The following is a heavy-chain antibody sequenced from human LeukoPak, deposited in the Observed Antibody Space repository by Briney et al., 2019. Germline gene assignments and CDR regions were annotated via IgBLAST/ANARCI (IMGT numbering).Heavy chain of an antibody. CDR3: TRGSSWGLDY. CDR2: SYYTGST. Sequence: PSETLSLTCTVSGGSISSYYWSWIRQPPGKGLEWLGYSYYTGSTHYNPSLKNRVTMSVDTSKDQFSLKLSSVTAADTAIYYCTRGSSWGLDYWGQGTLVTVSS. D-gene: IGHD6-13*01. CDR1: GGSISSYY. J-gene: IGHJ4*02. V-gene: IGHV4-59*01.